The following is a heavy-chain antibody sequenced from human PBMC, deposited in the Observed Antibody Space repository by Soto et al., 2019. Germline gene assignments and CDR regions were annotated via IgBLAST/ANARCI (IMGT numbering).Heavy chain of an antibody. V-gene: IGHV3-23*01. D-gene: IGHD3-10*01. Sequence: GGSLRLSCAASGFTFSSYAMSWVRQAPGKGLEWVSAISGSGGSTYYADSVKGRFTISRDNSKNTLYLQMKSLRVEDTAVYYCAKDRVYLREFDYWGQGTLVTVSS. CDR1: GFTFSSYA. CDR3: AKDRVYLREFDY. CDR2: ISGSGGST. J-gene: IGHJ4*02.